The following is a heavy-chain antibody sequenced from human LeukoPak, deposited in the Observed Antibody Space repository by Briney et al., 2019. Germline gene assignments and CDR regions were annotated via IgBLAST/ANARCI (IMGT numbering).Heavy chain of an antibody. J-gene: IGHJ4*02. V-gene: IGHV3-30*18. Sequence: GGSLRLSCAASGFTFSSYGMHWVRQAPGKGLEWVAVISYDGSNKYYADSVKGRFTIFRDNSKNTLYLQMNSLRAEDTAVYYCAKDGEYYDSSGYYDFWGQGTLVTVSS. D-gene: IGHD3-22*01. CDR3: AKDGEYYDSSGYYDF. CDR2: ISYDGSNK. CDR1: GFTFSSYG.